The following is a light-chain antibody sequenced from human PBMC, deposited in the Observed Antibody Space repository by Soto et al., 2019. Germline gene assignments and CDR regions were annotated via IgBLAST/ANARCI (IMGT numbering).Light chain of an antibody. V-gene: IGLV1-47*01. CDR1: SSNIGGTNY. CDR2: EVS. J-gene: IGLJ1*01. Sequence: QSVLTQPPSASGTPGQRVFISCSGSSSNIGGTNYAYWYQQLPGAAPKLMIYEVSKRPSGVPDRFSGSKSGNTASLTVSGLQAEDEADYYCRSFGGSGVFGTGTKVTVL. CDR3: RSFGGSGV.